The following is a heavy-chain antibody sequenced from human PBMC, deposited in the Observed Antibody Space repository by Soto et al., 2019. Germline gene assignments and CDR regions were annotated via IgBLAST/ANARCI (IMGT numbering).Heavy chain of an antibody. D-gene: IGHD4-4*01. J-gene: IGHJ6*01. Sequence: VDGCRSRIRQPPGKGLKWIGYIYYSGSTYYNPSLKSRGTISVDTSKNQFSLKLSSVTAADTAVYYCARSGIIRSNYDNYSDHSMHV. V-gene: IGHV4-30-4*01. CDR1: VDGC. CDR2: IYYSGST. CDR3: ARSGIIRSNYDNYSDHSMHV.